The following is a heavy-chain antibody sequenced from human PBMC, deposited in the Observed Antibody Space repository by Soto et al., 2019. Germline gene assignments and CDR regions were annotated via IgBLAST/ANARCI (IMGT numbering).Heavy chain of an antibody. CDR1: GGSISSGDYY. CDR2: IYYSGST. D-gene: IGHD3-9*01. V-gene: IGHV4-30-4*01. CDR3: ARGHTYYDILTGYSPIGKFDY. J-gene: IGHJ4*02. Sequence: PSETLSVTCTVSGGSISSGDYYWSWIRQPPGKGLEWIGYIYYSGSTYYNPSLKSRVTISVDTSKNQFSLKLSSVTAADTAVYYCARGHTYYDILTGYSPIGKFDYWGQGTLVTVSS.